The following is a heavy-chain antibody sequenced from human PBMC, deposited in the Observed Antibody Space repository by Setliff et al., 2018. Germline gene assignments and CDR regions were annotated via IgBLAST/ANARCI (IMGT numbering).Heavy chain of an antibody. J-gene: IGHJ4*02. D-gene: IGHD6-13*01. CDR1: GYTFTSYD. CDR2: MNPNSGNT. Sequence: ASVKVSCKASGYTFTSYDINWVRLATGQGLEWMGWMNPNSGNTGYAQKLQGRVTMTRNTSISTAYMELSSLRSEDTAVYYCARLDIAAANEDYWGQGTLVTVSS. CDR3: ARLDIAAANEDY. V-gene: IGHV1-8*01.